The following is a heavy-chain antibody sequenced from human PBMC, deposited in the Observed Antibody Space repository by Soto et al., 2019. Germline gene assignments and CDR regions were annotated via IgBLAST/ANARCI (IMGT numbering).Heavy chain of an antibody. V-gene: IGHV1-18*01. CDR1: GYTLTTYG. D-gene: IGHD3-22*01. CDR2: ISTYNGNT. CDR3: ARGPTDYYDNSGNYFLDY. Sequence: QVQLVQSGAEVKKPGASVKVSCKASGYTLTTYGMSWERQAPGQGLDWMGWISTYNGNTKYAERLQGRGTMTTDTTTSTAYMELRSLRSDDTAVYYCARGPTDYYDNSGNYFLDYWGQGTLVTVSS. J-gene: IGHJ4*02.